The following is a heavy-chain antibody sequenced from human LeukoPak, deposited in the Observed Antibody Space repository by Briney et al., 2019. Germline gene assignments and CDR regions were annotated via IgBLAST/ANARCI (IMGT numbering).Heavy chain of an antibody. Sequence: PSETLSLTCTVSGGSISSYYWSWIRQPAGKGLEWIGRIYTRGSTNYNPSLKSRVTMSVDTSKNQFSLKLSSVTAADTAVYYCARDRSNRYYYDSSGYYLDAFDIWGQGTMVTVSS. J-gene: IGHJ3*02. D-gene: IGHD3-22*01. V-gene: IGHV4-4*07. CDR1: GGSISSYY. CDR2: IYTRGST. CDR3: ARDRSNRYYYDSSGYYLDAFDI.